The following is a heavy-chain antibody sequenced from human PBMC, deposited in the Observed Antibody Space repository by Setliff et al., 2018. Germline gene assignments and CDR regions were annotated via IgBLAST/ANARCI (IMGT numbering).Heavy chain of an antibody. CDR3: ARSMIQRNYYCGLDV. CDR1: GASISSGSYY. D-gene: IGHD3-16*01. Sequence: SETLSLTCTVSGASISSGSYYWGWIRQSPGKGLEWIGEINHSGSTNYNPSLKSRLTISVDTSKNQLSLKLSSVPAADTAVYYCARSMIQRNYYCGLDVCGQGTTVTVSS. CDR2: INHSGST. V-gene: IGHV4-39*07. J-gene: IGHJ6*02.